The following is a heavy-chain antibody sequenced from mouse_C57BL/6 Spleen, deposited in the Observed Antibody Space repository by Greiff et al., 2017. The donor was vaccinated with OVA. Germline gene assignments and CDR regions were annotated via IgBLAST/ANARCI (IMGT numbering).Heavy chain of an antibody. D-gene: IGHD2-2*01. CDR2: INYDGSST. Sequence: EVKLVESEGGLVQPGSSMKLSCTASGFTFSDYYMAWVRQVPEKGLEWVANINYDGSSTYYLDSLKSRFIISRDNAKNILYLQMSSLKSEDTATYYCARAVTTGDWYFDVWGTGTTVTVSS. V-gene: IGHV5-16*01. J-gene: IGHJ1*03. CDR3: ARAVTTGDWYFDV. CDR1: GFTFSDYY.